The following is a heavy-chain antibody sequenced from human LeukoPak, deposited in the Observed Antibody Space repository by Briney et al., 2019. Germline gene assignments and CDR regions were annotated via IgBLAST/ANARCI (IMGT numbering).Heavy chain of an antibody. J-gene: IGHJ4*02. CDR1: GFTFSRDW. CDR2: IKEDGSAQ. Sequence: GGSLRLSCVASGFTFSRDWMSWVHQAPGKGLEWVANIKEDGSAQYYADSVKGRFTISRDNTKNSLYLRMNSLTAEDTAMYYCAKDGDGYHNWGQGALVTVSS. CDR3: AKDGDGYHN. V-gene: IGHV3-7*01. D-gene: IGHD3-9*01.